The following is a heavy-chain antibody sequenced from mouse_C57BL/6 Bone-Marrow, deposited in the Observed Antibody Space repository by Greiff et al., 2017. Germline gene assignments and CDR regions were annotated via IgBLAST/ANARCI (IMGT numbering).Heavy chain of an antibody. D-gene: IGHD2-1*01. J-gene: IGHJ2*01. V-gene: IGHV14-4*01. CDR3: TGLLYPRYFDY. CDR2: IDPENGDT. CDR1: GFNIKDDY. Sequence: VQLQQSGAELVRPGASVKLSCTASGFNIKDDYMHWVKQRPEQGLEWIGWIDPENGDTEYASKFQGKATITADTSSNTAYLQLRSLTSEDTAVYYCTGLLYPRYFDYWGQGTTLTVSS.